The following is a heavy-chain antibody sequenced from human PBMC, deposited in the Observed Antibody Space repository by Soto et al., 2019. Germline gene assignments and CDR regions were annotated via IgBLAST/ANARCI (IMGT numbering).Heavy chain of an antibody. CDR1: GYSFTSYW. CDR2: IDPSDSYT. Sequence: ESLKISCKGSGYSFTSYWISWVRQMPGKGLEWMGRIDPSDSYTNYSPSFQGHVTISADKSISTAYLQWSSLKASDTAMYYCARRCSSTSCYDSQPHGMDVWGQGTTVTVSS. J-gene: IGHJ6*02. V-gene: IGHV5-10-1*01. CDR3: ARRCSSTSCYDSQPHGMDV. D-gene: IGHD2-2*01.